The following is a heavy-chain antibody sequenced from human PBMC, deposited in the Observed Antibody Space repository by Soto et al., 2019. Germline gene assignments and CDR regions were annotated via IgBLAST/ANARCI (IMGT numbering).Heavy chain of an antibody. CDR2: ISTYNGDT. D-gene: IGHD1-26*01. CDR1: GYTFTRSG. V-gene: IGHV1-18*01. CDR3: TTRGWSYRPAWDYYYYGMDV. Sequence: ASVKVSCKASGYTFTRSGISWVRQAPGQGLEWMGWISTYNGDTNYAQTFQGRVTMTTDTSTSTVHMEVRSLKTEDTAVYYCTTRGWSYRPAWDYYYYGMDVWGQGTTVTVSS. J-gene: IGHJ6*02.